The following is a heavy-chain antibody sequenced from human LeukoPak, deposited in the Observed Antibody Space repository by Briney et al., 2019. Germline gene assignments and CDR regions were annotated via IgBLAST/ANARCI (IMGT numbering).Heavy chain of an antibody. V-gene: IGHV3-7*05. CDR2: IKEDGSEK. CDR3: AREAPFDY. Sequence: GGSLRLSCAASGFSFSSYWMTWVRQAPGRGLEWVANIKEDGSEKYYVDSVKGRFTVSRDNTKKLVYLQMNNLRAEDTAVYYCAREAPFDYWGQGTLVTVSS. CDR1: GFSFSSYW. J-gene: IGHJ4*02.